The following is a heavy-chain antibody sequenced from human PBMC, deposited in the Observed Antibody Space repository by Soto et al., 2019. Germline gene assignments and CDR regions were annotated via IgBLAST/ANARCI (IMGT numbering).Heavy chain of an antibody. J-gene: IGHJ4*02. Sequence: QAHLVQSGAEEKKPGASVKVSCKASGYTFTNYAMHWVRQAPGQRLEWMGWINAGNANTKYSQKFQGRVTITRDIFASTAYMDLSSLRFEDTAVYYCARDLMYYHGSENYYNGAIDYWGQGTLVTVSS. CDR2: INAGNANT. D-gene: IGHD3-10*01. V-gene: IGHV1-3*05. CDR1: GYTFTNYA. CDR3: ARDLMYYHGSENYYNGAIDY.